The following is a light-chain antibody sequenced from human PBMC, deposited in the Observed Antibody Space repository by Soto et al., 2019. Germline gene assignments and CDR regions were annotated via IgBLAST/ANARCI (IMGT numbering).Light chain of an antibody. V-gene: IGKV4-1*01. Sequence: DIVMTQSPDSLAVSLGERATINCKSSQSVLYSSNNKSYLAWYQQKPGLPPKLLIYWASTRESGVPDRFSGSGSGTDFTLTISSLQAEDVAVYYCQQYFSAPWTFGQGTKVEIK. CDR1: QSVLYSSNNKSY. J-gene: IGKJ1*01. CDR2: WAS. CDR3: QQYFSAPWT.